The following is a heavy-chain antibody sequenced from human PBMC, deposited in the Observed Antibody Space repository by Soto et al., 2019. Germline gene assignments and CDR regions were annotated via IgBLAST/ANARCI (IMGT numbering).Heavy chain of an antibody. D-gene: IGHD3-10*01. CDR3: TTDWGRIGESIDY. CDR1: GFTFSNAW. V-gene: IGHV3-15*07. Sequence: EVQLVESGGGLVKPGGSLRLSCAASGFTFSNAWMNWVRQAPGKGLEWVGRIKSKTDGGATDYAAPVKGRFTISRDDSKNTLYLQMNSLKTEDTAVYYCTTDWGRIGESIDYWGQGTLVTVSS. J-gene: IGHJ4*02. CDR2: IKSKTDGGAT.